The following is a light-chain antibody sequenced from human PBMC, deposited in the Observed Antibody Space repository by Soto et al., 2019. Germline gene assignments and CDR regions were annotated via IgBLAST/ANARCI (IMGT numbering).Light chain of an antibody. CDR3: ATWDDSLNGVV. CDR1: SSNIGSKT. Sequence: QSVLTQPPSASGTPGQRVTISCSGSSSNIGSKTVNWYQQRPGTAPKLLIYSNNQRPSGVPDRFSGSKSGTSASLAISWLQSEDEADYYCATWDDSLNGVVFGGGTKLTVL. J-gene: IGLJ2*01. CDR2: SNN. V-gene: IGLV1-44*01.